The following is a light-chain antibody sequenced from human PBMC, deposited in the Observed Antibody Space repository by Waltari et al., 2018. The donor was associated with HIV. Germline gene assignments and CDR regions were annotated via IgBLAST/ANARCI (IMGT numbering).Light chain of an antibody. CDR3: QQYDSGPRGIT. CDR2: EAA. Sequence: EIVMTQSPPTLSVSPGQRVTLSCRASQSISATVAWYQQRPGQAPRLLIYEAATRPTCIPARFSGSGSGTEFTLTISSLQSEDFATYFCQQYDSGPRGITFGQGTMLEIK. J-gene: IGKJ2*01. CDR1: QSISAT. V-gene: IGKV3-15*01.